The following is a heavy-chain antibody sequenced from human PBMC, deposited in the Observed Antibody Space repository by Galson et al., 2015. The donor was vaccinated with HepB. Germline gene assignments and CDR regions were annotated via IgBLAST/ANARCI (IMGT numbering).Heavy chain of an antibody. CDR1: GFTFSSYG. CDR2: ILFDGNTQ. V-gene: IGHV3-30*18. CDR3: AKDSASAWGLFDS. D-gene: IGHD7-27*01. J-gene: IGHJ4*02. Sequence: SLRLSCAASGFTFSSYGMHWVRQTPGQGLEWLTVILFDGNTQFYRDSVKGRFTISRDNSKNTLYLQMNRLSSEDTAMYYCAKDSASAWGLFDSWGQGTLVTVSS.